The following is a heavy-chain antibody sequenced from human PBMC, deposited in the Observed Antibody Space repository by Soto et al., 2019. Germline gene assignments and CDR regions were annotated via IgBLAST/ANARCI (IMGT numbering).Heavy chain of an antibody. CDR1: GFTFSTYD. CDR2: ITGGGGDT. CDR3: XXXXXXXXXFDY. V-gene: IGHV3-23*01. J-gene: IGHJ4*02. Sequence: EVQLLESGGGLVQPGGSLRLSCAAFGFTFSTYDMSWVRQAPAKGLEWVSTITGGGGDTFYADSVKGRFTISRDNSKXXXXXXXXXXXXXXXXXXXXXXXXXXXXXFDYWGQGTLVTVSS.